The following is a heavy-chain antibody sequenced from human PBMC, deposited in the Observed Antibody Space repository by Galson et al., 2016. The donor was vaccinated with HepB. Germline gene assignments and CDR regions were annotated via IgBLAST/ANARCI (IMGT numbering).Heavy chain of an antibody. Sequence: QSGAEVKKPGESLKISCKGSGSSFTSYWIAWVRQMPGKGLECMGIIYPNDSDIRYSPSFQGQVTISADKSISTAYLQWSSLKASDTAMYYCARGMATNFPFDYWGQGTLVTVSS. CDR3: ARGMATNFPFDY. CDR2: IYPNDSDI. CDR1: GSSFTSYW. D-gene: IGHD5-24*01. J-gene: IGHJ4*02. V-gene: IGHV5-51*01.